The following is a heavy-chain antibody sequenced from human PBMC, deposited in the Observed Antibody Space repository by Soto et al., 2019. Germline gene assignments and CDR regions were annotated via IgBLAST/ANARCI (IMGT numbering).Heavy chain of an antibody. J-gene: IGHJ4*02. Sequence: GGSLRLSCSVFGFSFSNYAMHWVRQAPGKGLQYVSSISSNGGTTYYADSVQGRFTISRDNSKNTLYLQMSSLRLEDTAVYYCVKDRYVDYWGQGTLVTVSS. CDR3: VKDRYVDY. CDR1: GFSFSNYA. CDR2: ISSNGGTT. V-gene: IGHV3-64D*06.